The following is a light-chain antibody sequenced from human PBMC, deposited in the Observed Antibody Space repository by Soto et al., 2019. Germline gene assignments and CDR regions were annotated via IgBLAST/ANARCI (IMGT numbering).Light chain of an antibody. CDR1: QTVSINY. CDR2: GAS. J-gene: IGKJ4*01. V-gene: IGKV3D-20*02. Sequence: EIVLTQSPGTLSLSPGERATLSCRASQTVSINYLAWYQQKPGQPPRLLIYGASNRATGVPDRFSGSGSGTDFTLTISSLEPEDFAVYYCQQRSDWPSTFGGGTKVEIK. CDR3: QQRSDWPST.